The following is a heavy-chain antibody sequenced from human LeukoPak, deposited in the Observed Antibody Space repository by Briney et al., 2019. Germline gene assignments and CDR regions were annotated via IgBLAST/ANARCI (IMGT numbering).Heavy chain of an antibody. V-gene: IGHV3-43D*03. CDR1: GFTFDDYA. Sequence: QTGGSLRLSCAAYGFTFDDYAMHWARQAPGKGLEWASLISWDGGSTYYADSVKGRFTISRDKSKNSLYRQMNSLRAEDTALYYCAKDSGSWSRADYYHGMDVWGQGTTVTVSS. CDR3: AKDSGSWSRADYYHGMDV. CDR2: ISWDGGST. D-gene: IGHD6-13*01. J-gene: IGHJ6*02.